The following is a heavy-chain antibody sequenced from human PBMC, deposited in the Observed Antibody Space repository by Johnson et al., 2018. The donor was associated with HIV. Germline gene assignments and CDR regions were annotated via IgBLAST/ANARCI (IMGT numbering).Heavy chain of an antibody. Sequence: VQLVESGGGVVQPGGSLRLSCVVSGFTFSTYWMSWVRQVPGKGLEWVANIKQDGSEKYYVDSVKGRFTVSRDNSKNTLFLQVNSLRAEDTAMYYCVRDIAFYDSCSAISCAFYILGQG. CDR2: IKQDGSEK. CDR1: GFTFSTYW. V-gene: IGHV3-7*01. J-gene: IGHJ3*02. CDR3: VRDIAFYDSCSAISCAFYI. D-gene: IGHD3-22*01.